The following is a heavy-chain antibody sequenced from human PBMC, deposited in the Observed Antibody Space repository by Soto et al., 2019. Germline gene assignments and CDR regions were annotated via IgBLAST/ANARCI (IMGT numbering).Heavy chain of an antibody. Sequence: GGSLRLSCAAAGFTLSSYSMNWVRQAPGKGLEWVSYISSSSSTIYYADSVKGRFTISRDNAKNSLYLQMNSLRDEGTAVYYCARVRSPSFKYSSGPNYFDYWGQGTLVTVSS. CDR2: ISSSSSTI. J-gene: IGHJ4*02. CDR1: GFTLSSYS. V-gene: IGHV3-48*02. CDR3: ARVRSPSFKYSSGPNYFDY. D-gene: IGHD6-19*01.